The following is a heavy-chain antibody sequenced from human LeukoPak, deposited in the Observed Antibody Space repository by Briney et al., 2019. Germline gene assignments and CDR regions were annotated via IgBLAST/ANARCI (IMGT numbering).Heavy chain of an antibody. D-gene: IGHD1-26*01. V-gene: IGHV4-34*01. CDR2: INHSGSI. J-gene: IGHJ4*02. Sequence: SETLSLTCAVYGGSFSGYYWSWIRQPPGKGLEWIGEINHSGSINYNPSLKSRVTMSVDTSKNQFSLKLSSVTAADTAVYYCARDDRGTAFDYWGQGTLVTVSS. CDR1: GGSFSGYY. CDR3: ARDDRGTAFDY.